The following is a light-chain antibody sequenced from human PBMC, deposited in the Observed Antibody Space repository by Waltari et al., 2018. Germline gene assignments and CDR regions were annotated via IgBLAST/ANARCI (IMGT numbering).Light chain of an antibody. CDR1: QSINTY. Sequence: DIQMTQSPSSLSASVGDRVTITCRASQSINTYLNWYQQKPGKAHKLLIYAASSLQSGVPSRFSGSGSGTDFTLTISRLQPEDFATYYCQQSFSTLFTFGPGTKVDIK. CDR3: QQSFSTLFT. J-gene: IGKJ3*01. V-gene: IGKV1-39*01. CDR2: AAS.